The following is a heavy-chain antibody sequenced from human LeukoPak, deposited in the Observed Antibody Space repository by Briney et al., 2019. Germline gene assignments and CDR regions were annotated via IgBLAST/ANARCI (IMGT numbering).Heavy chain of an antibody. Sequence: GGSLRLSCAASGFTFSSYSMNWVRQAPGKGLEWDSYISSSSSTIYYADSVKGRFTISRDNAKNSLYLQMNSLRDEDTAVYYCARAQSRFLEWSYYFDYWGQGTLVTVSS. CDR1: GFTFSSYS. CDR2: ISSSSSTI. V-gene: IGHV3-48*02. D-gene: IGHD3-3*01. CDR3: ARAQSRFLEWSYYFDY. J-gene: IGHJ4*02.